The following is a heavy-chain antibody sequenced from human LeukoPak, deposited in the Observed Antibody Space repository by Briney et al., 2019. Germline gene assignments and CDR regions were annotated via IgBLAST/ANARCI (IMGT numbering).Heavy chain of an antibody. Sequence: VASVKVSCKASGYTFTSYDINWVRQATGQGLEWMGWMNPNSGNTGYAQKFQGRVTITRNTSISTAYMELSSLRSEDTAVYYCAISWELLRADAFDIWGQGTMVTVSS. CDR1: GYTFTSYD. V-gene: IGHV1-8*01. J-gene: IGHJ3*02. CDR2: MNPNSGNT. CDR3: AISWELLRADAFDI. D-gene: IGHD1-26*01.